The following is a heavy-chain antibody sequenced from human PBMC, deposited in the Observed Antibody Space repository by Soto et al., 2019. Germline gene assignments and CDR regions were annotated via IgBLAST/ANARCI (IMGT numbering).Heavy chain of an antibody. CDR1: GGSFSGYY. J-gene: IGHJ6*02. CDR2: INHSGST. Sequence: SETLSLTCAVYGGSFSGYYWSWIRQPPGNGLEWIGEINHSGSTNYNPSLKSRVTISVDTSKNQFSLKLSSVTAADTAVYYCARGGGTGMPTRYNYGMDVWGQGTTVTVSS. CDR3: ARGGGTGMPTRYNYGMDV. V-gene: IGHV4-34*01. D-gene: IGHD2-2*01.